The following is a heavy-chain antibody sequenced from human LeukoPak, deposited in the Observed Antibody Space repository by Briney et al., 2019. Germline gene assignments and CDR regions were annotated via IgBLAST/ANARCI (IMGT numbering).Heavy chain of an antibody. CDR3: ARGGFGELY. J-gene: IGHJ4*02. V-gene: IGHV3-21*01. CDR2: ISSTSTYI. Sequence: GGSLRLSCAASGFTFSSYSMNWVCQAPGKGLEWVSSISSTSTYIYYADSVKGRFTISRDNAKNSLYLQVNSLRAEDTAVYYCARGGFGELYWGQGTLVTVSS. D-gene: IGHD3-10*01. CDR1: GFTFSSYS.